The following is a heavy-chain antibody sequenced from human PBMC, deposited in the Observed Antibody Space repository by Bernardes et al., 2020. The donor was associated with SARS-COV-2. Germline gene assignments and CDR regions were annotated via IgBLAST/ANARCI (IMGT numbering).Heavy chain of an antibody. Sequence: SGPTLVKPTQTLTLTCTLSGFSLTTTGGGVGWIRQPPGKALEWLALIYWNDEKRYNSSLKSRLTITKDTSKNRVFLTVTNLDSVDSATYYCVHRLREHDSDGNYVRYYGFDVWGQGTTVTVSS. J-gene: IGHJ6*02. V-gene: IGHV2-5*01. CDR1: GFSLTTTGGG. CDR3: VHRLREHDSDGNYVRYYGFDV. CDR2: IYWNDEK. D-gene: IGHD3-22*01.